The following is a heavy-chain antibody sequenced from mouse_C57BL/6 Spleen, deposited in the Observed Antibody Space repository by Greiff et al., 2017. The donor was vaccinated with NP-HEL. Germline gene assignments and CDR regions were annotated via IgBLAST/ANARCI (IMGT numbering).Heavy chain of an antibody. Sequence: VQLQQSGPELVKPGASVKISCKASGYAFSSSWMNWVKQRPGKGLEWIGRIYPGDGDTNYNGKFKGKATLTADKSSSTAYMQLSSLTSEDSAVYYCAIADYYGSSYGEYWGQGTTLTVSS. CDR1: GYAFSSSW. CDR3: AIADYYGSSYGEY. V-gene: IGHV1-82*01. J-gene: IGHJ2*01. D-gene: IGHD1-1*01. CDR2: IYPGDGDT.